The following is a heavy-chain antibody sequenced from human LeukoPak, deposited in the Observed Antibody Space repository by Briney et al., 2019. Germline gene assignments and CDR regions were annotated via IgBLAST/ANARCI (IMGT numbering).Heavy chain of an antibody. V-gene: IGHV3-30*18. CDR1: GFTFSSYG. Sequence: GGSLRLSCAASGFTFSSYGMHWVRQAPGKGLEWVAVISYDGSNKYYADSVKGRFTISRDNSKNTLYLQMNSLRAEDTAVYYCAKPRLRYNWNDEPFDYWGQGTLVTVSS. D-gene: IGHD1-1*01. CDR2: ISYDGSNK. J-gene: IGHJ4*02. CDR3: AKPRLRYNWNDEPFDY.